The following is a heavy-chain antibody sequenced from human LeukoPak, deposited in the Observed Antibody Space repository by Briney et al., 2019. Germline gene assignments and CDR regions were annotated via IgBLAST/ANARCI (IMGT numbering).Heavy chain of an antibody. V-gene: IGHV1-24*01. CDR2: FDPEDGET. CDR1: GYTLTELS. Sequence: ASVKVSCKVSGYTLTELSMHWVRQAPGKGLEWMGGFDPEDGETIYAQKFQGRVTMTEDTSTDTAYMELSSLRSEDTAVYYCATVSSAGSYWGTYYLDYWGQGTLVTVSS. D-gene: IGHD1-26*01. CDR3: ATVSSAGSYWGTYYLDY. J-gene: IGHJ4*02.